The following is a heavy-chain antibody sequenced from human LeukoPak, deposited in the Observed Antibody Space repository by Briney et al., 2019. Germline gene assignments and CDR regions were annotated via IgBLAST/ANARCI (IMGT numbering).Heavy chain of an antibody. CDR1: GGSISSKTDS. CDR2: IYNSGST. J-gene: IGHJ3*02. V-gene: IGHV4-39*01. CDR3: TRRFSVENQLLFVAFDI. D-gene: IGHD2-2*01. Sequence: SETLSLTCTVSGGSISSKTDSWGWIRQPPGKGLEWIVNIYNSGSTYYNPSLKSRVTISVDTSKNQFSLKLRSVTAADTAVYYCTRRFSVENQLLFVAFDIWGQGTVVTVSS.